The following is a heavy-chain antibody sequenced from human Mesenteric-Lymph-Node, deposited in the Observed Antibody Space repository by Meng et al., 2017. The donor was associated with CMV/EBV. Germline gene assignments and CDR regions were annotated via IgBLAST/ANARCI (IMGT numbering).Heavy chain of an antibody. J-gene: IGHJ4*02. D-gene: IGHD3-10*01. CDR1: FSSCR. Sequence: FSSCRMEWVRQPPGKGLEWVAVISHGGSHKTYADSVEGRFTISRDNYRNTLYLQVSGLSTEDTAIYYCARGGLTLLWFGEEGYYFDYWGQGTLVTVSS. CDR3: ARGGLTLLWFGEEGYYFDY. V-gene: IGHV3-30*19. CDR2: ISHGGSHK.